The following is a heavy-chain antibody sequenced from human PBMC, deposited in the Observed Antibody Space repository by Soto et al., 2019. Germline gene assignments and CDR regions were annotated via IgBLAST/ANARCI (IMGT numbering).Heavy chain of an antibody. CDR3: ARDQVGATDRTNYY. D-gene: IGHD1-26*01. Sequence: EVQLLESGGGLVQPGGSLRRSCAASGFTFSSYSMNWVRQAPGKGLEWVSYISSSSSTIYYADSVKGRFTISRDNAKNSLYLQMNGLRDEDTAVYYCARDQVGATDRTNYYWGQGTQVAVSS. V-gene: IGHV3-48*02. CDR1: GFTFSSYS. J-gene: IGHJ4*02. CDR2: ISSSSSTI.